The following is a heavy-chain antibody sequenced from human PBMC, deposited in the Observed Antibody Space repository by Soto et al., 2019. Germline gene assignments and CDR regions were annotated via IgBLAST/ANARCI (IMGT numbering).Heavy chain of an antibody. J-gene: IGHJ4*02. CDR2: IYYSGST. D-gene: IGHD4-4*01. CDR1: GGSISSGDFY. V-gene: IGHV4-30-4*01. Sequence: PSETLSLTCTVSGGSISSGDFYWSWIRQPPGKGLELIGNIYYSGSTYYNPSLRSRAIMSVDTSQNQFSLKLSSLTAADTAVYFCARADDFSERFDYWGQGAVVTFSS. CDR3: ARADDFSERFDY.